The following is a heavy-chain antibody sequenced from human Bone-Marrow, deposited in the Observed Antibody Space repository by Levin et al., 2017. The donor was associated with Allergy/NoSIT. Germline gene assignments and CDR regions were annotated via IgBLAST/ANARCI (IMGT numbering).Heavy chain of an antibody. V-gene: IGHV3-21*01. CDR1: GFTFSSSN. D-gene: IGHD3-16*01. Sequence: SCAGSGFTFSSSNMNWVRQAPGKGLEWVSHISRSSDYISYADSVKGRFTISRDNAKNSLYLHMNSLRAEDTAVYYCTRGFGDNSWGQGTLVTVSS. CDR3: TRGFGDNS. CDR2: ISRSSDYI. J-gene: IGHJ4*02.